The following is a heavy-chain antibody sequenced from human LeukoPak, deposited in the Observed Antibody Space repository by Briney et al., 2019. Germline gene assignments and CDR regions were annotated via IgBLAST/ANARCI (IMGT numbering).Heavy chain of an antibody. V-gene: IGHV3-23*01. CDR1: GFPFSNYA. D-gene: IGHD3-22*01. CDR3: AKSITMIVVAAYYFDY. Sequence: GGSLRLSCAASGFPFSNYAMNWVRQAPGKGLEWVSSISESGDKTDYADSVRGRFTISRDNSKNTLYLQMNSLRAEDTAVYYCAKSITMIVVAAYYFDYWGQGTLVTVSS. CDR2: ISESGDKT. J-gene: IGHJ4*02.